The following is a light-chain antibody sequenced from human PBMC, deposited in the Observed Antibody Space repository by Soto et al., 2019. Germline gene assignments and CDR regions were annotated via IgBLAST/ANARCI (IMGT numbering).Light chain of an antibody. CDR1: SSDVGNYNL. Sequence: QSALTQPASVSGSPGQSITISCTGTSSDVGNYNLVSWYQQHPGKAPKLMIYEGSKRPSGVSNHFSGSKSGNTASLAISGLQAEDEADYYCCSYAGSSTYLVFGGGTQLTVL. V-gene: IGLV2-23*01. CDR2: EGS. CDR3: CSYAGSSTYLV. J-gene: IGLJ2*01.